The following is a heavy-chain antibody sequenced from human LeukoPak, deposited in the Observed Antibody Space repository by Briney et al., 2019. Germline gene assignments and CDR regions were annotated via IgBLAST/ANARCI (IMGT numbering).Heavy chain of an antibody. D-gene: IGHD3-10*01. CDR1: GGSISSYY. CDR3: ARIRSYYGSGSYKSPLYYYHMDV. CDR2: IYYSGST. Sequence: PSETLSLTCTVSGGSISSYYWSWIRQPPGKGLEWIGYIYYSGSTNYNPSLKSRVTISVDTSKNQFSLKLSSVTAADTAVYYCARIRSYYGSGSYKSPLYYYHMDVWGKGTTVTISS. V-gene: IGHV4-59*01. J-gene: IGHJ6*03.